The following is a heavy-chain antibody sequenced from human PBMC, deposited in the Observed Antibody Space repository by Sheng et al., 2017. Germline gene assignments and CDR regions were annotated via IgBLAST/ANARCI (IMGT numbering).Heavy chain of an antibody. J-gene: IGHJ4*02. D-gene: IGHD1-26*01. V-gene: IGHV4-39*07. CDR3: ARGYSGSSIDY. CDR1: GGSISSSSYY. Sequence: QLQLQESGPGLVKPSETLSLTCNVSGGSISSSSYYWGWIRQPPGRGLEWIGSIYYSGTTYYNPSLKSRVTISPDTSKSQFSLKLNSVTAADTAVYYCARGYSGSSIDYWGQGTLVTVSS. CDR2: IYYSGTT.